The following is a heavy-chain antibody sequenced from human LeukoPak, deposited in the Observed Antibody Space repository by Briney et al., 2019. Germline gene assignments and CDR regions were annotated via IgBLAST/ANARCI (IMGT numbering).Heavy chain of an antibody. Sequence: SETLSLTCTVSGGSISSGSYYWSWIRQPAGKGLEWIGRIYTSGSTNYNPSLKSRVTISVDTSKNQFSLKLSSVTAADTAVYYCARDTGEDFWSGLGIYAFDIWGQGTMVTVSS. D-gene: IGHD3-3*01. J-gene: IGHJ3*02. CDR3: ARDTGEDFWSGLGIYAFDI. CDR2: IYTSGST. CDR1: GGSISSGSYY. V-gene: IGHV4-61*02.